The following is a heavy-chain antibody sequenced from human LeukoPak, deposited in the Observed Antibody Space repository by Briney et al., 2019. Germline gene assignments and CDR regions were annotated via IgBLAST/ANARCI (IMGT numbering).Heavy chain of an antibody. CDR1: GFTVSRNH. D-gene: IGHD3-22*01. J-gene: IGHJ4*02. CDR3: ARGINMMIVAPGY. V-gene: IGHV3-53*01. CDR2: VYSNNST. Sequence: GGSLRLSCAASGFTVSRNHMTWVRQAPGKGLEWVSVVYSNNSTYYADSVKGRFTISRDSSNNTLYLQMNSLRVEDTAIYYCARGINMMIVAPGYWGQGTLVTVSS.